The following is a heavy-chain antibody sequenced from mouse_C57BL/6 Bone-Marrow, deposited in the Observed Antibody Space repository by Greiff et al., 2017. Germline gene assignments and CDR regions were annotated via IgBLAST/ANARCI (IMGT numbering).Heavy chain of an antibody. CDR3: TRSHYGNLYYYAMDY. CDR1: GYTFTSYW. CDR2: IYPGNSDT. V-gene: IGHV1-5*01. D-gene: IGHD2-1*01. J-gene: IGHJ4*01. Sequence: EVQLQQSGTVLARPGASVKMSCKTSGYTFTSYWMHWVKQRPGQGLEWIGAIYPGNSDTSYNQKFKGKAKLTAVTSASTAYMELSSLTNEDSAVYYCTRSHYGNLYYYAMDYWGQGTSVTVSS.